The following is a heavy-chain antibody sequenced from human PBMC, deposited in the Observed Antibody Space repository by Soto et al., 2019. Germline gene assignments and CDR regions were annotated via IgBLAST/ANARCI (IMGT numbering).Heavy chain of an antibody. Sequence: QVQLQQWGAGLLNPSETLSLTCAVYGGSFSGYYWSWIRQPPGKGLEWIGEINHSGSTNYNPSLKSRVTISVDTSKNQFSLKLSSVTAADTAVYYCARGRVYYYDSSGYLLYWGQGTLVTVSS. J-gene: IGHJ4*02. V-gene: IGHV4-34*01. CDR2: INHSGST. D-gene: IGHD3-22*01. CDR3: ARGRVYYYDSSGYLLY. CDR1: GGSFSGYY.